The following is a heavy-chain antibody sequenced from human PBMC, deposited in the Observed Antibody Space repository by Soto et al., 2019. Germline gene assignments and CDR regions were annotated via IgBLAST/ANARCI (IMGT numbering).Heavy chain of an antibody. V-gene: IGHV3-21*01. Sequence: GGSLRLSCAASGFIFSTYSMDWVRQAPGKKLEWVSSISSDSNYMYYADSVKGRFTISRDNAKNSLYLQMNSLRAEDTAMYYCATRFCTTTNCYAFDDWGQGTLVTVSS. CDR3: ATRFCTTTNCYAFDD. J-gene: IGHJ4*02. CDR1: GFIFSTYS. D-gene: IGHD2-2*01. CDR2: ISSDSNYM.